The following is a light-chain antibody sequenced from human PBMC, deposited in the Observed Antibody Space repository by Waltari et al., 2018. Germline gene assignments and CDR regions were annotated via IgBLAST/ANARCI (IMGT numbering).Light chain of an antibody. J-gene: IGKJ2*01. CDR2: WAS. V-gene: IGKV4-1*01. CDR1: QGVFYSSNNKNY. Sequence: DIVMTQSPDSLAGSLCETATINCKSSQGVFYSSNNKNYLAWCQQKPGQPPKLLIYWASTRESGVPDRFRGSGSGPDLTLTISSLQAEDVAVYYCQEYYGTPPDTFGQAPKLEIK. CDR3: QEYYGTPPDT.